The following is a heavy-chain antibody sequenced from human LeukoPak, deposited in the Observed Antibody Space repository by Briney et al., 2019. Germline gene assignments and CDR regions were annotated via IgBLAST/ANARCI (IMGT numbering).Heavy chain of an antibody. CDR1: GGSIRSYY. D-gene: IGHD3-3*01. J-gene: IGHJ4*02. V-gene: IGHV4-59*08. Sequence: PSETLSLTCTVSGGSIRSYYWSWIRQPPGKGLEWIGYIYYSGSTNYNPSLKGRVTISVDTSKNQFSLKLSSVTAADTAVYYCARLSYDFWSGYYKAFDYWGQGTLVTVSS. CDR3: ARLSYDFWSGYYKAFDY. CDR2: IYYSGST.